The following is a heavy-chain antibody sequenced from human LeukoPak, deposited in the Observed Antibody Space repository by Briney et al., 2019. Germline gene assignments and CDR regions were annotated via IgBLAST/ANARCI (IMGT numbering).Heavy chain of an antibody. V-gene: IGHV3-23*05. CDR3: ARSRIVVAGTNWFDP. CDR1: GFTFSSYS. CDR2: IVGSATMT. Sequence: GGSLRLSCAASGFTFSSYSMNWVRQAPGKGLEWVSTIVGSATMTYYADSVKGRFTISRDNSQNTLYLQMNSLRAEDTAVYYCARSRIVVAGTNWFDPWGQGTLVTVSS. J-gene: IGHJ5*02. D-gene: IGHD6-13*01.